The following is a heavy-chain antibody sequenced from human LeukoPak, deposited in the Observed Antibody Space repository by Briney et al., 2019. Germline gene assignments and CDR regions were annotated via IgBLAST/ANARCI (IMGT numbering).Heavy chain of an antibody. D-gene: IGHD3-10*02. Sequence: GGSLRLSCAASGFTFSSYEMNSVREAPGKGLGRVSYISSSGSTIYYADSVKGRFTISRDNAKNSLYLQMNSLRAEDKAVYYCAELGITMIGGLWGKGTTVTISS. CDR3: AELGITMIGGL. CDR1: GFTFSSYE. V-gene: IGHV3-48*03. J-gene: IGHJ6*04. CDR2: ISSSGSTI.